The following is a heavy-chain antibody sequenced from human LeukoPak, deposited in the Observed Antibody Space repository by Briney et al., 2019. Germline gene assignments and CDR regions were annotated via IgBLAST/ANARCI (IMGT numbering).Heavy chain of an antibody. D-gene: IGHD2-21*01. Sequence: ASVKVTCKTSGYSFTDYYMHWVRQAPGQGLEWMGWINPNSGGTSSAQKFQGRVTMTRDTSITTVYMEVRWLTSDDTAVYYCARADRLHGGPYLIGPWGQGTLVTVSS. J-gene: IGHJ5*02. V-gene: IGHV1-2*02. CDR2: INPNSGGT. CDR1: GYSFTDYY. CDR3: ARADRLHGGPYLIGP.